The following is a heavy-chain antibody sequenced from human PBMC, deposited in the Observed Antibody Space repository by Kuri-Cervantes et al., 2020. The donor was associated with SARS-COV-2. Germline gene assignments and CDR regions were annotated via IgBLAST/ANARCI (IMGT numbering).Heavy chain of an antibody. CDR3: ARVFTASFDF. CDR2: INHSGST. V-gene: IGHV4-34*01. Sequence: CAVYGESFIGYYWSWVRQPPGKGLEWIGDINHSGSTNYNPSLKSRVTISLDTSTNQFSLKLSSVTAADTAVYYCARVFTASFDFWGQGTLVTVSS. CDR1: GESFIGYY. J-gene: IGHJ4*02.